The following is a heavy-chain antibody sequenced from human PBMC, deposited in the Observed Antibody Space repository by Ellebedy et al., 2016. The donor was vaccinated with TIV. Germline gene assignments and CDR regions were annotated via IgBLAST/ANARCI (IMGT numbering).Heavy chain of an antibody. CDR1: GYTFTNFG. CDR2: VSPYNGNT. CDR3: ARDSDYGGVTNHWYFNL. D-gene: IGHD4-23*01. J-gene: IGHJ2*01. Sequence: ASVQVSCXASGYTFTNFGIIWVRQAPGQGLEWMGWVSPYNGNTNYAQKFQARVTMTTDTSTSTAYMELRSLRSDDTALYFCARDSDYGGVTNHWYFNLWGRGTLVTVSS. V-gene: IGHV1-18*01.